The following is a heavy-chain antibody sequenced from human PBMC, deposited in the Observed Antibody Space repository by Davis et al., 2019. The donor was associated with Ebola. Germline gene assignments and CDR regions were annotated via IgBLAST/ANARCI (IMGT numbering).Heavy chain of an antibody. J-gene: IGHJ4*02. CDR3: AKRRSPDFWSGYSPIDY. CDR1: GFTFSSYG. CDR2: ISYDGSNK. V-gene: IGHV3-30*18. Sequence: PGGSLRLSCAASGFTFSSYGMHWVRQAPGKGLEWVAVISYDGSNKYYADSVKGRFTISRDNSKNTLYLQMNSLRAEDTAVYYCAKRRSPDFWSGYSPIDYWGQGTLVTVSS. D-gene: IGHD3-3*01.